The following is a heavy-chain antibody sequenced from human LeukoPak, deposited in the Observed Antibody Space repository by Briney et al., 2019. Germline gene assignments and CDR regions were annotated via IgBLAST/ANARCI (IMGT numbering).Heavy chain of an antibody. CDR2: ISSSNSYI. CDR1: GFTFSSYS. V-gene: IGHV3-21*01. J-gene: IGHJ4*02. D-gene: IGHD1-1*01. CDR3: ASLFHTGTGRFDY. Sequence: GGSLRLSCAASGFTFSSYSMNWVRQAPGKGLEWVSSISSSNSYIYYADSVKGRFTISRDNAKNSLYLQMNSLRAEDTAVYYCASLFHTGTGRFDYWGQGTLVTVSS.